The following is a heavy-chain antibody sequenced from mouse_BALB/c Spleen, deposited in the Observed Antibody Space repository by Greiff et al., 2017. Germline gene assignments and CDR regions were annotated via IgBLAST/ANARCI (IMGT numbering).Heavy chain of an antibody. CDR1: GFSFTSYG. Sequence: QVQLQQSGPALVQPSQSLSITCTVSGFSFTSYGVHWVRQSPGKGLEWLGVIWSGGSTDYNAAFISRLSISKDNSKSKVFFKMNSLQANDTAIYYCAITGTGWYFDVWGAGTTVTVAS. D-gene: IGHD4-1*01. CDR2: IWSGGST. J-gene: IGHJ1*01. CDR3: AITGTGWYFDV. V-gene: IGHV2-2*02.